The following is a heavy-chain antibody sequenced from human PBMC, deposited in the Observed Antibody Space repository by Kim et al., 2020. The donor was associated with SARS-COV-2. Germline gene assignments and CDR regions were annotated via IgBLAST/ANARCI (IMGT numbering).Heavy chain of an antibody. D-gene: IGHD6-19*01. CDR1: GYTFTSYG. Sequence: ASVKVSCKASGYTFTSYGISWVRQAPGQGLEWMGWISAYNGNTNYAQKLQGRVTMTTDTSTSTAYMELRSLRSDDTAVYYCAREQMAGTRDKDYYYYGMDVWGQGTTVTVSS. CDR2: ISAYNGNT. V-gene: IGHV1-18*04. CDR3: AREQMAGTRDKDYYYYGMDV. J-gene: IGHJ6*02.